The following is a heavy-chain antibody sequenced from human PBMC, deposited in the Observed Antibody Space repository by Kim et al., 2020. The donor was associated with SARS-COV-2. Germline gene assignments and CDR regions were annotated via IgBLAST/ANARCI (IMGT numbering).Heavy chain of an antibody. CDR3: AGWSYYGMDV. Sequence: GGSLRLSCAASGFTFDDYAMEWVRQAPGKGLEWVAGITWNSGSIGYADSVKGRFAISRDNAKNSLYLQMNSLRTEDTALYYCAGWSYYGMDVWSQGTTVTVS. CDR1: GFTFDDYA. V-gene: IGHV3-9*01. D-gene: IGHD6-19*01. J-gene: IGHJ6*02. CDR2: ITWNSGSI.